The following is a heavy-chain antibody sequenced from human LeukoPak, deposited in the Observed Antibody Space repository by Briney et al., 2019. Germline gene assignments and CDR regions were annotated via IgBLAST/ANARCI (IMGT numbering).Heavy chain of an antibody. CDR1: GYSITSAYY. V-gene: IGHV4-38-2*02. CDR2: IFLKGST. CDR3: ARVARCTSCFDVDY. Sequence: PSETLSLTCTVSGYSITSAYYWGWIRPPPGKGLEWIGSIFLKGSTYYNPSLKSRVTISVDTTKTQFSLTLSSVTAADTAVYYCARVARCTSCFDVDYWGQGTLVTVSS. D-gene: IGHD2-2*01. J-gene: IGHJ4*02.